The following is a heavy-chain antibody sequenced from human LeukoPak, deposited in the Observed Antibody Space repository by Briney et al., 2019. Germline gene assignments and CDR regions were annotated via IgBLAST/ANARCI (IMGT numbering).Heavy chain of an antibody. Sequence: GGSLRLSCAASGFTFSTYSMNWVRQAPGKGLEWVSSIRSSSAYIYYAGSVKGRFTISRDNAKNSLYLQMNSLRAEDTAVYYCARDLTTATTAYLHHWGQGTLVIVSS. D-gene: IGHD4-17*01. V-gene: IGHV3-21*01. CDR2: IRSSSAYI. CDR3: ARDLTTATTAYLHH. CDR1: GFTFSTYS. J-gene: IGHJ1*01.